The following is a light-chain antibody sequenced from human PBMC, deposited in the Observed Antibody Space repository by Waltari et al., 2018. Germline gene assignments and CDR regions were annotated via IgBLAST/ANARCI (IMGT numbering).Light chain of an antibody. Sequence: DIQMTQSPSSLSASVGDTVTITCRVSQSISKYLNWYQQKPGKAPNLLIYTASSLQSGVPSRFTGSGSGTDFTLTISSLQPEDFATYYCQQSYTTLTFGPGTTVDI. CDR1: QSISKY. CDR2: TAS. CDR3: QQSYTTLT. J-gene: IGKJ3*01. V-gene: IGKV1-39*01.